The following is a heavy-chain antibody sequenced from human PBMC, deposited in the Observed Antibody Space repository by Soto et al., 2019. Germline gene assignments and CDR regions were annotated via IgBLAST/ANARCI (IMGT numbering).Heavy chain of an antibody. CDR3: ARAEADSSGSGTLFDY. J-gene: IGHJ4*02. Sequence: SQTLSLTCAISGDSVSSNSAAWNWIRKSPSRGLEWLGRTYYRSKWYNDYAVSVKSRITINPDTSKNQFSLQLNSVTPEDTAVYYCARAEADSSGSGTLFDYWGQGTLVTVSS. V-gene: IGHV6-1*01. D-gene: IGHD3-22*01. CDR1: GDSVSSNSAA. CDR2: TYYRSKWYN.